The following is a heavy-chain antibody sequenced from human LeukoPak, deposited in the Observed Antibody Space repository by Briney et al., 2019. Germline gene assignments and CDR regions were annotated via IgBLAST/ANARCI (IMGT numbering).Heavy chain of an antibody. J-gene: IGHJ3*02. Sequence: GGSLRLSCAASGFTFSSYSMSWVRQAPGKGLEWVSSISSSSSYIYYADSVKGRFTISRDNAKNSLYLQMNSLRAEDTAVYYCASGKYNWNDDAFDIWGQGTMVTVSS. V-gene: IGHV3-21*01. CDR3: ASGKYNWNDDAFDI. CDR1: GFTFSSYS. CDR2: ISSSSSYI. D-gene: IGHD1-1*01.